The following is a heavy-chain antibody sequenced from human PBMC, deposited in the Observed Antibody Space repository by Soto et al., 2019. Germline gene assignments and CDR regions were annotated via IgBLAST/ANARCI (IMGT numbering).Heavy chain of an antibody. CDR2: IYSGGST. V-gene: IGHV3-66*04. CDR3: ARHGYNYGGGAFDY. D-gene: IGHD5-18*01. Sequence: EVQLVESGGGLVQPGGSLRLSCAASGVTVSSNYMSWVRQAPGKGLEWVSVIYSGGSTYYADSVKGRFTISRDNSKNTLYLQMNSLRAEDKAVYYCARHGYNYGGGAFDYWGQGTLVTVSS. J-gene: IGHJ4*02. CDR1: GVTVSSNY.